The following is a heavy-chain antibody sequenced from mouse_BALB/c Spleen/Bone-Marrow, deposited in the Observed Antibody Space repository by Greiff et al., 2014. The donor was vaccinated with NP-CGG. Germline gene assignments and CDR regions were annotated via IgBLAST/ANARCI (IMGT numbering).Heavy chain of an antibody. Sequence: SGAELVRPGASVTLSCKASGYTFTDYEMHWVKQTPVRGLEWIGAIDPETGGTAYNQKFKGKATLTADKSSSTAYMELRSLTSEDSAVYYCTRGGNFITTVVADFDYWGQGTTLPVSS. CDR1: GYTFTDYE. CDR3: TRGGNFITTVVADFDY. V-gene: IGHV1-15*01. CDR2: IDPETGGT. D-gene: IGHD1-1*01. J-gene: IGHJ2*01.